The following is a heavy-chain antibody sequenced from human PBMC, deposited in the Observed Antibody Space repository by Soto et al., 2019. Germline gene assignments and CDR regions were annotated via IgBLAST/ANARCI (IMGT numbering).Heavy chain of an antibody. J-gene: IGHJ6*03. CDR3: AKEGVLRQTSSLCMDV. Sequence: GGSLRLSCAASGFTFSSYAMSWVRQAPGKGLEWVSAISGSGGSTYYADSVKGRFTISRDNSKNTLYLQMNSLRAEDTAVYYCAKEGVLRQTSSLCMDVWGKGTTVTVSS. D-gene: IGHD3-16*01. V-gene: IGHV3-23*01. CDR2: ISGSGGST. CDR1: GFTFSSYA.